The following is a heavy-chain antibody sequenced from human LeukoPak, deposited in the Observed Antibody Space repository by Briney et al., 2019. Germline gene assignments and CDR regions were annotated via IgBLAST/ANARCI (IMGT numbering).Heavy chain of an antibody. CDR3: ARDGGTYDFWSGYFDY. CDR2: IYSGGST. D-gene: IGHD3-3*01. V-gene: IGHV3-66*01. Sequence: GGSLRLSCAASGFTVSSNYISWVRQAPGKGLEWVSVIYSGGSTYYADSVKGRFTISRDNSKNTLYLQMNSLRAEDTAVYYCARDGGTYDFWSGYFDYWGQGTLVTVSS. CDR1: GFTVSSNY. J-gene: IGHJ4*02.